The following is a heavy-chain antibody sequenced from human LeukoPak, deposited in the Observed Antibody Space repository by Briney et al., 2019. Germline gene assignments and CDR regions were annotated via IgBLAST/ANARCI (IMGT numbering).Heavy chain of an antibody. CDR3: ARGSHSRGYSFDY. V-gene: IGHV4-31*02. Sequence: LRLSCAVFGLTFSSSWMDWVRQHPGKGLEWIGYIYYSGSTYYNPSLKSRVTISVDTSKNQFSLKLSSVTAADTAVYYCARGSHSRGYSFDYWGQGTLVTVSS. CDR2: IYYSGST. J-gene: IGHJ4*02. CDR1: GLTFSSSW. D-gene: IGHD5-18*01.